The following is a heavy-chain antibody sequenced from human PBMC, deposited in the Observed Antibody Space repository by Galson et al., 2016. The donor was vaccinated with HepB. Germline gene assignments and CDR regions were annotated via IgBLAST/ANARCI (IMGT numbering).Heavy chain of an antibody. Sequence: SLRLSCAASGFTLCRYWMSWVRQAPGKGLEWVANINEDGSGKYYLESVKGRFTISRDNAKRSIYLQMNSLRVADTAVYYCARTYCGGDCITYDFWGQGALVIVSS. CDR1: GFTLCRYW. CDR2: INEDGSGK. D-gene: IGHD2-21*02. J-gene: IGHJ4*02. V-gene: IGHV3-7*03. CDR3: ARTYCGGDCITYDF.